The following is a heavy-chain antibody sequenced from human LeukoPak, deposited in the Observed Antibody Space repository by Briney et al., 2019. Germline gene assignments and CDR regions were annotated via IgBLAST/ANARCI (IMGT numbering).Heavy chain of an antibody. J-gene: IGHJ4*02. Sequence: SETLSLICTVSGGSISSYYWSWIRQPPGKGLEWIGYIYYSGSTNYNPSLKSRVTISVDTSKNQFSLKLSSVTAADTAVYYCASGTGSGYVFDYWGQGTLVTVSS. CDR2: IYYSGST. CDR1: GGSISSYY. D-gene: IGHD3-22*01. V-gene: IGHV4-59*01. CDR3: ASGTGSGYVFDY.